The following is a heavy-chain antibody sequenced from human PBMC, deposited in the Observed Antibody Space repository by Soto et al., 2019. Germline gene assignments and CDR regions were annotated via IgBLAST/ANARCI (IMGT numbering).Heavy chain of an antibody. V-gene: IGHV1-8*01. CDR2: MYPNSGNT. J-gene: IGHJ6*02. D-gene: IGHD6-6*01. CDR3: ARGPAVYYYYYYGMDV. Sequence: QVQLVQSGAEVKKPGASVKVSCKASGYTFTSYDINWVRQATGQGLEWMGWMYPNSGNTGYAQTLQGRVTMTRNTSISTAYMELSSLRSEDTAVYYCARGPAVYYYYYYGMDVWGQGTTVTVSS. CDR1: GYTFTSYD.